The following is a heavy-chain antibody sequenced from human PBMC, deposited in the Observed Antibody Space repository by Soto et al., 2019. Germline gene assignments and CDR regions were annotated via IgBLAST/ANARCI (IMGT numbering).Heavy chain of an antibody. D-gene: IGHD2-8*01. V-gene: IGHV3-74*01. J-gene: IGHJ1*01. CDR2: ISNDGSST. CDR3: ARVPTKSPQT. Sequence: EVQLVESGGGLVQPGGSLRLSCVASGFTFSSYWMHWVRQAPGKGLVWVSSISNDGSSTSYADPVKGRFTISRDNAKNTLYLQMNSLRAEDTAVYYCARVPTKSPQTWGQGTLVIVSP. CDR1: GFTFSSYW.